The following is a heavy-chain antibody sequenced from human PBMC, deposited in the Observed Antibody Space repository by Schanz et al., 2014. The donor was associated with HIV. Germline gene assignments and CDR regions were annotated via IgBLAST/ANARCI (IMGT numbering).Heavy chain of an antibody. Sequence: QVQLQQWGAGLLKPSETLSLTCAVYGGSFSGYYWTWIRQPPGKGLEWIGEITHYGSTNYNPSLNIRVTISVDTSKNQFSLKLSSVTAADTAVYYCARGSRWNINWFDPWGQGTLVTVSS. CDR2: ITHYGST. V-gene: IGHV4-34*01. CDR1: GGSFSGYY. D-gene: IGHD1-1*01. J-gene: IGHJ5*02. CDR3: ARGSRWNINWFDP.